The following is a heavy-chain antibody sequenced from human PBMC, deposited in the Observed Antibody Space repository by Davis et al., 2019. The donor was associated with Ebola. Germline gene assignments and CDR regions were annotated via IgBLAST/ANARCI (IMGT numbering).Heavy chain of an antibody. CDR1: GFTVSSNY. CDR2: IYSGGST. V-gene: IGHV3-53*01. Sequence: GESLKISCAASGFTVSSNYMSWVRQAPGKGLEWVSVIYSGGSTYYADSVKGRFTISRDNSKNTLYLQMNSLRAEDTAVYYCARGDCSSTSCYGYYFDYWGQGTLVTVPS. CDR3: ARGDCSSTSCYGYYFDY. D-gene: IGHD2-2*01. J-gene: IGHJ4*02.